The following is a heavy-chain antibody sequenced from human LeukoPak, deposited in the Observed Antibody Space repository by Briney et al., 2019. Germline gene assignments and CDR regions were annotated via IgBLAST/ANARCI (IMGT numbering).Heavy chain of an antibody. CDR2: INTDGSTT. D-gene: IGHD3-10*01. Sequence: GGSLRLSCAASGFTFRRYYMHWVRQAPGKGLVWVSRINTDGSTTTYADSVKGRFTISRDNSKNTLYLQMNSLRAEDTAVYYCAKAFRGSGSYSQGDRYFDYWGQGTLVTVSS. J-gene: IGHJ4*02. CDR1: GFTFRRYY. CDR3: AKAFRGSGSYSQGDRYFDY. V-gene: IGHV3-74*01.